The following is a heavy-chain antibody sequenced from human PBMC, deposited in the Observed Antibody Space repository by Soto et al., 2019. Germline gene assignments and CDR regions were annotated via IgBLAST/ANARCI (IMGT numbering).Heavy chain of an antibody. V-gene: IGHV1-18*01. CDR1: GYTFTSYG. Sequence: QVQLVQSGAEVKKPGASVKVSCKASGYTFTSYGISWVRQAPGQGLEWMGWISAYNGNTNYAQKLQGRVTMTTDTSTSTAYMELRSLRSDDTAVYYCARVPPNDGSGSYCYFDYWGQGTLVTVSS. D-gene: IGHD3-10*01. CDR3: ARVPPNDGSGSYCYFDY. J-gene: IGHJ4*02. CDR2: ISAYNGNT.